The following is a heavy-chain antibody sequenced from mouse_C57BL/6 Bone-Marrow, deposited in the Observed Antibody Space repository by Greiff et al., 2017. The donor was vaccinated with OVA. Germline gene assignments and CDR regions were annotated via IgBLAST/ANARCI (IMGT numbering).Heavy chain of an antibody. CDR3: ARHMEDGYYLMDPWFAY. J-gene: IGHJ3*01. Sequence: DVQLLQSGGDLVKPGGSLKLSCAASGFTFSSYGMSWVRQTPDKRLEWVATISSGGSYTYYPDSVKGPFTIPRDNAKNTLYLQMSSLKTEDTAMYYCARHMEDGYYLMDPWFAYWGQGTLVTVSA. V-gene: IGHV5-6*01. CDR2: ISSGGSYT. D-gene: IGHD2-3*01. CDR1: GFTFSSYG.